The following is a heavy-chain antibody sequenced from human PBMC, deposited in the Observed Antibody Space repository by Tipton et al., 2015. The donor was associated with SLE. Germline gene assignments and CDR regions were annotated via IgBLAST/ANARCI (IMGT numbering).Heavy chain of an antibody. J-gene: IGHJ4*02. Sequence: TLSLTCTVSGGSISSSSYYWGWVRQPPGKGLEWIGSIYYSGSTYYNPSLKSRVTISVDTSKNQFSLKLSSVTAADTAVYYCARQGTMIVLDWGQGTLVTVSS. CDR2: IYYSGST. CDR3: ARQGTMIVLD. D-gene: IGHD3-22*01. CDR1: GGSISSSSYY. V-gene: IGHV4-39*01.